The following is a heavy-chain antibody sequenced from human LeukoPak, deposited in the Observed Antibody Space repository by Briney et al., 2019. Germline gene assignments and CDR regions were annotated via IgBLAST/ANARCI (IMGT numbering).Heavy chain of an antibody. CDR3: ARDLQQWLVFSRAYFDL. D-gene: IGHD6-19*01. CDR2: IYTSGTT. J-gene: IGHJ2*01. Sequence: SETLSLTCTVSGVSIRSGSYYWSWIRQPAGKGLEWIGRIYTSGTTNYNPSLKSRVTISVGTSKSQFSLKLNSVTAADTAVYYCARDLQQWLVFSRAYFDLWGRGTLVTVSS. V-gene: IGHV4-61*02. CDR1: GVSIRSGSYY.